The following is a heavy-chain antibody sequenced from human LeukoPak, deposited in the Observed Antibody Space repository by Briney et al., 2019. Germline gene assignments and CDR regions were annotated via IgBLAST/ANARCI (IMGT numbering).Heavy chain of an antibody. CDR3: ARGTGAVAVIDY. Sequence: ASVKVSCKASGYTFTDYYMHWVRQATGQGLEWMGWMNPNSGNTGYAQKFQGRVTMTRNTSISTAYMELSSLRSEDTAVYYCARGTGAVAVIDYWGQGTLVTVSS. CDR1: GYTFTDYY. V-gene: IGHV1-8*02. CDR2: MNPNSGNT. J-gene: IGHJ4*02. D-gene: IGHD6-19*01.